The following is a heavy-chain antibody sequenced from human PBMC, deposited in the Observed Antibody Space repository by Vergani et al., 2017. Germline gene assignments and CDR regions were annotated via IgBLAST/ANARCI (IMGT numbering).Heavy chain of an antibody. CDR3: ARHNYRDAFDI. D-gene: IGHD5-24*01. J-gene: IGHJ3*02. V-gene: IGHV3-11*05. CDR2: ISSSIIYT. Sequence: QVQLVESGGGLVKPGGSLRLSCAASGFTFSDYYMSWVRQTPGKGLEWVSYISSSIIYTNYADSGKGRFTNSRDNAKNSLYLQMNSLRAEDPAVYYCARHNYRDAFDIWGQGTMVTVSS. CDR1: GFTFSDYY.